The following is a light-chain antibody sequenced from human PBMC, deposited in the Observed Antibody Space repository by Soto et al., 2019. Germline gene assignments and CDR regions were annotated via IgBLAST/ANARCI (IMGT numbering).Light chain of an antibody. CDR1: RDIGTF. V-gene: IGKV1-9*01. CDR3: QQLHSYPLT. CDR2: VQT. J-gene: IGKJ4*01. Sequence: DIQLTQSPSFLSVSVGDRVTITCRASRDIGTFLAWYQQKAGKAPKLLIFVQTTLQSGVPSRFSGSGSGTEFTLTISSLQPEDLATYYCQQLHSYPLTFGGGTKVDIK.